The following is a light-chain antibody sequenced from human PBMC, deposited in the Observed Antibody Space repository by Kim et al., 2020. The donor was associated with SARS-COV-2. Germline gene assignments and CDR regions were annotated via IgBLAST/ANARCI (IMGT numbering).Light chain of an antibody. Sequence: QSITFSCTGTPSDVGGYTYVSWYQQHPNKAPKLLIYDVTKRPSGVSNRFSGSKSGSTASLTISGLQAEDEADYYCASYTTRGTWVFGGGTQLTVL. CDR2: DVT. CDR1: PSDVGGYTY. CDR3: ASYTTRGTWV. V-gene: IGLV2-14*03. J-gene: IGLJ3*02.